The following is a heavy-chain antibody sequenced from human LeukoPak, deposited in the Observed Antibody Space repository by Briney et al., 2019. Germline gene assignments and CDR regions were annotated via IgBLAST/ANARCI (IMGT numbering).Heavy chain of an antibody. D-gene: IGHD2-21*01. V-gene: IGHV3-11*04. J-gene: IGHJ3*02. CDR3: ARDNSQAFDI. Sequence: GGSLRLSCAASGFTFRDYYMSWIRQAPGKGLEWVSYISSSGSRIYNADSVKGRFTISRDNAKNSLYLQMNSLRAEDTAVYYCARDNSQAFDIWGQGTMVTVSS. CDR2: ISSSGSRI. CDR1: GFTFRDYY.